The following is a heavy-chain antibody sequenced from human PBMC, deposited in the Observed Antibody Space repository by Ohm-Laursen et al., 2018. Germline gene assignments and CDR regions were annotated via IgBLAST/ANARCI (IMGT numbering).Heavy chain of an antibody. D-gene: IGHD2-2*01. J-gene: IGHJ4*02. V-gene: IGHV3-21*01. Sequence: SLRLSCSAPGFTLSQYSVNWVRQAPGKGLEWVACIDIKSYVAYFGDSVKGRFALLTDNARNSIHLQMEKPRGEDTAVYYCATGDNTNQSPIWGRGVLVTVSS. CDR1: GFTLSQYS. CDR2: IDIKSYVA. CDR3: ATGDNTNQSPI.